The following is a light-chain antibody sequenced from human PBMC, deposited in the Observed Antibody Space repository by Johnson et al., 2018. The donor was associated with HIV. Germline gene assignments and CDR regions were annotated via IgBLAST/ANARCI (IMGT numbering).Light chain of an antibody. CDR3: GTWDSSLSSYV. Sequence: QSVLTQPPSVSAAPGQKVTISCSGSSSNIGNNYVSWYQQLPETAPKLLIYDNNKRPSGIPDRFSGSKSGTSATLGITGLQTGDEADYYCGTWDSSLSSYVFGSGTQVTDL. CDR1: SSNIGNNY. V-gene: IGLV1-51*01. CDR2: DNN. J-gene: IGLJ1*01.